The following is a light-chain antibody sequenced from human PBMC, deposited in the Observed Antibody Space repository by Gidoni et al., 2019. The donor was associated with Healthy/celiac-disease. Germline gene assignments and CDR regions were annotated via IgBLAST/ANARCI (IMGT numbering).Light chain of an antibody. J-gene: IGKJ4*01. V-gene: IGKV3-11*01. CDR2: DAS. CDR1: QSVSSY. Sequence: EIVLTQSPATLSLFPGERATLSCRASQSVSSYLAWYQQKPGQAPRLLIYDASNRATGIPARFSGSGSGTDFTLTISSLEPEDFAVYYCQQRSNWPPEALTFGGGTKVEIK. CDR3: QQRSNWPPEALT.